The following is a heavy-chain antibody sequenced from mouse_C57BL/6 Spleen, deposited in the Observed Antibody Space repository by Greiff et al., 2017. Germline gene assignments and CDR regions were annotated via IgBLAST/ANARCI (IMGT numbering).Heavy chain of an antibody. Sequence: QVQLQQPGAELVKPGASVKLSCKASGYTFTSYWMHWVKQRPGQGLEWIGMIHPNSGSTNYNEKFKSKATLTVDKSSSTAYMQLSSLTSEDSAVYDGARCLYDSYYAMDYWGQGTSVTVSA. D-gene: IGHD2-3*01. CDR1: GYTFTSYW. J-gene: IGHJ4*01. V-gene: IGHV1-64*01. CDR2: IHPNSGST. CDR3: ARCLYDSYYAMDY.